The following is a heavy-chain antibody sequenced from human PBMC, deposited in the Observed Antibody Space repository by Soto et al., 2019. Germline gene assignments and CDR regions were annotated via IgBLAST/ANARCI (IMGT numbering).Heavy chain of an antibody. Sequence: SETLSLTCTVSGGSISSYYWSWIRQPPGKGLEWIGYIYYSGSTNYNPSLKSRVTISVDTSKNQFSLKLSSVTAADTAVYYCARGSYDFWSGYHGYYYYGMAVWGQGTTVTVSS. CDR3: ARGSYDFWSGYHGYYYYGMAV. D-gene: IGHD3-3*01. CDR1: GGSISSYY. CDR2: IYYSGST. J-gene: IGHJ6*02. V-gene: IGHV4-59*01.